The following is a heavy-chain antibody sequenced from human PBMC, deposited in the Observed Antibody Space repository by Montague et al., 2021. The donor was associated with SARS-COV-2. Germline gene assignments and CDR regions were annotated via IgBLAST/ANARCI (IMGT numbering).Heavy chain of an antibody. J-gene: IGHJ4*02. D-gene: IGHD3/OR15-3a*01. Sequence: SLRLSCAASGFTFSNLALSWVRQAPGKGLEWVSGISHSGGDTYYADSVKGRFTISRDNSRNTVYLQINNLRAADTAIYYCANPIFGPYLADYWGQGTLVTVSS. CDR3: ANPIFGPYLADY. V-gene: IGHV3-23*01. CDR1: GFTFSNLA. CDR2: ISHSGGDT.